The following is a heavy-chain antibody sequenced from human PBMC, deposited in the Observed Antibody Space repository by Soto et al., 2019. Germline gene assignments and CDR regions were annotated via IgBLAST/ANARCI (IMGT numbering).Heavy chain of an antibody. CDR2: MSASGGNT. CDR3: ATPRGINPYYYYYGMDV. V-gene: IGHV3-23*01. D-gene: IGHD3-3*02. Sequence: GGSLRLSCSASGFTFSNYAMTWVRQAPGKGLEWVSTMSASGGNTYYADSVKGRFTISRDNFKNTLYLQMNSLRAEDTAAYYCATPRGINPYYYYYGMDVWGQGTTVTVSS. CDR1: GFTFSNYA. J-gene: IGHJ6*02.